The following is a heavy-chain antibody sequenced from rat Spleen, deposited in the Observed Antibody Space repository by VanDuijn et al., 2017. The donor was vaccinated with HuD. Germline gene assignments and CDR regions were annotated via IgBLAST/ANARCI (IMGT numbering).Heavy chain of an antibody. D-gene: IGHD4-3*01. V-gene: IGHV5-7*01. Sequence: EVQLVESGGGLVQPGRSMKLSCAASGFTFSNYDMAWVREAPKKGLEWVATISYDGSSTNYRDSVKGRFTISRDNAKSTLYLQMDSLRSEDTATYYCARTSYNSGHDYWGQGVMVTVSS. J-gene: IGHJ2*01. CDR1: GFTFSNYD. CDR2: ISYDGSST. CDR3: ARTSYNSGHDY.